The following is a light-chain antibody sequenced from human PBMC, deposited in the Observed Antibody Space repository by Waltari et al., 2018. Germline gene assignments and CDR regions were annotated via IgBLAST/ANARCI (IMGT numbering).Light chain of an antibody. V-gene: IGLV1-40*01. Sequence: SVLTQQPAVSGAPGQRVSISCTGSGSNLEAGYDVHGYQQHPGKAPKLLIYGTSTRPPGVPDRFFGSQSGTSASLAITALQAEDEAEYYCQSYDTSLSVVFG. J-gene: IGLJ2*01. CDR3: QSYDTSLSVV. CDR1: GSNLEAGYD. CDR2: GTS.